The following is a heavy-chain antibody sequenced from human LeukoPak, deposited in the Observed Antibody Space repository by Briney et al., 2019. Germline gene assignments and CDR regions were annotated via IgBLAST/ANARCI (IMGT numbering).Heavy chain of an antibody. CDR3: ARVPAAAIPVFWFDP. V-gene: IGHV1-18*01. J-gene: IGHJ5*02. D-gene: IGHD2-2*02. CDR1: GYTFTSYG. Sequence: ASVKVSCKASGYTFTSYGISWVRQAPGQGLEWMGWISAYNGNTNYAQKLQGRVTITTDTSTSTAYMELRSLRSDDTAVYYCARVPAAAIPVFWFDPWGQGTLVTVSS. CDR2: ISAYNGNT.